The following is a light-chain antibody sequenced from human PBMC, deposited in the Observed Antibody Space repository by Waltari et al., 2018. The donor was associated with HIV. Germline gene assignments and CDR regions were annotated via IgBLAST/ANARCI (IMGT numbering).Light chain of an antibody. V-gene: IGLV7-43*01. CDR3: LLYHGGAWV. CDR1: TGAVTIGNY. Sequence: QIMVTQEPSLTVSPGETVTLTCASSTGAVTIGNYPSLFQRKPGQTPTALSYSTSNRHSGTPARFSGSLLGDKGDLTLSGVQPEDEAEYYCLLYHGGAWVFGGGTTLTVL. J-gene: IGLJ3*02. CDR2: STS.